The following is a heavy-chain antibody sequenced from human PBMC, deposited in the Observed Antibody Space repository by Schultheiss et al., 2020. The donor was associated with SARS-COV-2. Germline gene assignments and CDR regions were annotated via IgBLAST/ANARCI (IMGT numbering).Heavy chain of an antibody. CDR2: INHSGST. Sequence: SQTLSLTCAVYGGSFSGYYWSWIRQPPGKGLEWIGEINHSGSTNYNPSLKSRVTISVDTSKNQFSLKRSSVTAADTAVYYCARGVHDFPYYYYYGMDVGGQGTTVTVSS. J-gene: IGHJ6*02. CDR3: ARGVHDFPYYYYYGMDV. CDR1: GGSFSGYY. V-gene: IGHV4-34*01. D-gene: IGHD3-3*01.